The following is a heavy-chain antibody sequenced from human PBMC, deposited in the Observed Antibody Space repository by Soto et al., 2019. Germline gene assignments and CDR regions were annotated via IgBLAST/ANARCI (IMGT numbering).Heavy chain of an antibody. J-gene: IGHJ5*02. Sequence: PGGSLRLSCAASGFTFSSYAMHWVRQAPGKGLEWVAVISYDGSNKYYADSVKGRFTISRDNSKNTLYLQMNSLRAEDTAVYYCARDQKARFDPWGQGTLVTVSS. CDR2: ISYDGSNK. V-gene: IGHV3-30-3*01. CDR1: GFTFSSYA. CDR3: ARDQKARFDP.